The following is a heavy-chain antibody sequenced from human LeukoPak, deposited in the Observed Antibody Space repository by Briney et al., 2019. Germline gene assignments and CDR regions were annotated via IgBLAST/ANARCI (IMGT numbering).Heavy chain of an antibody. CDR1: GFTFSSYG. V-gene: IGHV3-33*01. CDR3: ARPGYCSGGSCYSDVGYYYYGMDV. CDR2: IWYDGSNK. D-gene: IGHD2-15*01. J-gene: IGHJ6*02. Sequence: GRSLRLSCAASGFTFSSYGMHWVRQAPGKGLEGVAVIWYDGSNKYYADSVKGRFTISRDNAKNSLYLQMNSLRDEDTAAYYCARPGYCSGGSCYSDVGYYYYGMDVWGQGTRSPSP.